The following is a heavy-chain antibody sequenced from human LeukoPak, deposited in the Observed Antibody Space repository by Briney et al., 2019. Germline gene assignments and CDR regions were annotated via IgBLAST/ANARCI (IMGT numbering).Heavy chain of an antibody. CDR2: MNPNSGNT. V-gene: IGHV1-8*03. Sequence: ASVKVSCKASGYTFTSYDINWVRQATGQGLKWMGWMNPNSGNTGYAQKFQGRVTITRNTSISTAYMELSSLRSEDTAVYYCARGIYCSGGSCYWSLYYYYYMDVWGKGTTVTVSS. CDR3: ARGIYCSGGSCYWSLYYYYYMDV. CDR1: GYTFTSYD. J-gene: IGHJ6*03. D-gene: IGHD2-15*01.